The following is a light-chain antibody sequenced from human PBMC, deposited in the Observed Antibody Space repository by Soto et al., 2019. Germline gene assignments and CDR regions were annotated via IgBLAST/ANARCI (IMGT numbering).Light chain of an antibody. J-gene: IGLJ2*01. CDR2: SND. CDR3: AAWDDSLNGPV. V-gene: IGLV1-44*01. Sequence: QSVLTQPPSASGTPGQRVTISCSGSSSNIGSNTVNWYQQLPGTAPKLLIYSNDQRPSGVPDRFSGSKSGTSASLAISGLQSGDEADYYCAAWDDSLNGPVFGGGTKLTLL. CDR1: SSNIGSNT.